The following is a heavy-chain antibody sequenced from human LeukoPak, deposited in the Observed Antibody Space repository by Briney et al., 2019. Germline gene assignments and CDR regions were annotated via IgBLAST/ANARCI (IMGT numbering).Heavy chain of an antibody. D-gene: IGHD3-22*01. J-gene: IGHJ4*02. CDR2: ISYDGSNK. V-gene: IGHV3-30*04. CDR1: GFTFSSYA. Sequence: GRSLRLSCAASGFTFSSYAMHWVRQAPGKGLEWVAVISYDGSNKYYADSVKGRFTISRDNSKNTLYLQMNSLRAEDTAAYYCARDQTYYYDSSGYLFDYWGQGTLVTVSS. CDR3: ARDQTYYYDSSGYLFDY.